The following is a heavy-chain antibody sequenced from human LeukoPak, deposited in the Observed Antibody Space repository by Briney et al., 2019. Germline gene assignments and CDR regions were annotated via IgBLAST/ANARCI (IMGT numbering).Heavy chain of an antibody. CDR2: ISGSGGST. CDR1: GFTFSSYA. Sequence: GGSLRPSCAASGFTFSSYAMSWVRQAPGKGLEWVSAISGSGGSTYYADSVKGRFTISRDNSKNTLYLQMNSLRAEDTAVYYCAKHLQWLVTFMVYWGQGTLVTVSS. CDR3: AKHLQWLVTFMVY. V-gene: IGHV3-23*01. D-gene: IGHD6-19*01. J-gene: IGHJ4*02.